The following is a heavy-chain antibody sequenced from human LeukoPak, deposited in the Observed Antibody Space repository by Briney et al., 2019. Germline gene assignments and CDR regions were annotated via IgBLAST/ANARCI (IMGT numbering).Heavy chain of an antibody. D-gene: IGHD6-19*01. Sequence: GGSLRLSCAASGFTFSSYAMSWVRQAPGKGLEWVSAISGSGGSTYYADSVKGRFTISRDNSKNTLYLQMNSLRAEDTAVYYCAKRPGYSSGWYYFDYWGQGTLITVSS. CDR1: GFTFSSYA. J-gene: IGHJ4*02. V-gene: IGHV3-23*01. CDR2: ISGSGGST. CDR3: AKRPGYSSGWYYFDY.